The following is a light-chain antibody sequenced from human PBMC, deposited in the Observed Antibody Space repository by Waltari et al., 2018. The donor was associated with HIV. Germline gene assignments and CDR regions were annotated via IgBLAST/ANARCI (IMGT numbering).Light chain of an antibody. CDR3: ATWDDSLNGPV. J-gene: IGLJ2*01. CDR1: PSNIGSHA. CDR2: TND. V-gene: IGLV1-44*01. Sequence: QSVLSQAPSASGTPGQRVAISCSGRPSNIGSHAVNWYQQLPGTAPKLHIHTNDQRPSGVPDRFSGSKSGTSASLAISGLQSADESDYYCATWDDSLNGPVFGGGTKLTVL.